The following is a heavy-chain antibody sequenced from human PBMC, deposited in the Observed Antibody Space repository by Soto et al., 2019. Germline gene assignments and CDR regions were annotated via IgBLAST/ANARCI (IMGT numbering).Heavy chain of an antibody. CDR1: GYTFSNYA. D-gene: IGHD2-15*01. V-gene: IGHV1-3*01. Sequence: QVHLVQSGAEVKKPGASMKVSCKASGYTFSNYAMHWVRQAPGQRLEWMGWINAGNGNTKYSQKFQDRVTITRDTSASTAYRELSSLRSEDTAVYYCAKGGNIAVVVADYGMDVWGQGTTVTVSS. CDR2: INAGNGNT. J-gene: IGHJ6*02. CDR3: AKGGNIAVVVADYGMDV.